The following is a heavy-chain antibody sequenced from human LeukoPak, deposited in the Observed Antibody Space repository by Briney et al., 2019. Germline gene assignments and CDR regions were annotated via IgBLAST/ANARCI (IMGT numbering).Heavy chain of an antibody. D-gene: IGHD1-26*01. V-gene: IGHV4-30-4*01. CDR2: IYYSGST. CDR1: GGSISSGDYY. J-gene: IGHJ4*02. Sequence: SQTLSLTCTVSGGSISSGDYYWSWIRRPPRKGLEWIGYIYYSGSTYYNPSLKSRVTISVDTSKNQFSLKLSSVTAADTAVYYCARVMVGATSYFDYWGQGTLVTVSS. CDR3: ARVMVGATSYFDY.